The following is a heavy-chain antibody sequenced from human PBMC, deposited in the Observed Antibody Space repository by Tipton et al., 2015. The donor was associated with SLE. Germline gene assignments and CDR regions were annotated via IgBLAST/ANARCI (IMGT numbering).Heavy chain of an antibody. V-gene: IGHV4-4*01. D-gene: IGHD3-16*02. CDR2: IYHSGDT. J-gene: IGHJ4*02. CDR3: ARVGYDYSWGSYRYTPFDC. Sequence: TLSLTCTVSGGSISSNNWWTWVRQSPGKGLEWIGGIYHSGDTNYNPSLESRVTISLDKSKNQVSLRLSSVTAADTAVYFCARVGYDYSWGSYRYTPFDCWGQGILVTVSS. CDR1: GGSISSNNW.